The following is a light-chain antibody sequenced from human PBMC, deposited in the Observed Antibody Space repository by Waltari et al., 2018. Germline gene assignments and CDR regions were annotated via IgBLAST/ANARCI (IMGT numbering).Light chain of an antibody. CDR1: QSVSSN. J-gene: IGKJ1*01. V-gene: IGKV3-15*01. CDR3: QQYNNWPQT. CDR2: GAS. Sequence: EIVMTQSPATLSVSPGERATLSCRASQSVSSNLAGYQQKTGQAPRLLIYGASTRATGIPARFSGSGSGTEFTLTISSLQSEDFAVYYCQQYNNWPQTFGQGTKVEIK.